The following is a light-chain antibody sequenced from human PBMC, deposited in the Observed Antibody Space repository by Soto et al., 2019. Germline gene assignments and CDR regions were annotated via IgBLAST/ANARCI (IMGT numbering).Light chain of an antibody. Sequence: VMTQSPATLSLPPGERATLSCRASHDINTNLAWYQQKPGQAPRLFIFRASSRATGVPARFSGSGSGTEYNLTISSLQSEDFAVYYCQQYNNWPRATFGGGTKVDIK. CDR3: QQYNNWPRAT. CDR1: HDINTN. V-gene: IGKV3-15*01. J-gene: IGKJ4*01. CDR2: RAS.